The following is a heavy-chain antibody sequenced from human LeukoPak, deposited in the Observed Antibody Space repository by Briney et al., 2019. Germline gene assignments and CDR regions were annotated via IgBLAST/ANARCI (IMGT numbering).Heavy chain of an antibody. CDR2: ISDTGGNT. CDR3: AKGRTNDY. Sequence: GGSLTLSCAASGFTFSTYALSWVRQTPEKGLEWVSAISDTGGNTFYAYSVKGRFTISRDNSKSPLYLHMNSLRAEDTAIYYCAKGRTNDYGGQGTLVTVSA. CDR1: GFTFSTYA. V-gene: IGHV3-23*01. J-gene: IGHJ4*02. D-gene: IGHD1/OR15-1a*01.